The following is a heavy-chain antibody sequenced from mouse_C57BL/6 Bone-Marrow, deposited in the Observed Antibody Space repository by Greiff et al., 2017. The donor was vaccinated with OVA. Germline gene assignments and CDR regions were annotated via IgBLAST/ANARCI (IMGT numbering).Heavy chain of an antibody. CDR3: VRHDGYYSWLAY. J-gene: IGHJ3*01. D-gene: IGHD2-3*01. CDR2: IRSKSNNYAT. Sequence: EVQLVESGGGLVQPKGSLKLSCAASGFSFNTYALNWVRQAPGKGLEWVARIRSKSNNYATYYADSVKDRFTISRDDSESMLYLQMNNVKTEDSAMYDGVRHDGYYSWLAYWGQGTLVTVSA. CDR1: GFSFNTYA. V-gene: IGHV10-1*01.